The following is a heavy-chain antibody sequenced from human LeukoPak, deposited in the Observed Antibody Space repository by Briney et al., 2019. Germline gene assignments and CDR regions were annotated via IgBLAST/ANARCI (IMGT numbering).Heavy chain of an antibody. CDR1: GYTFTSYD. J-gene: IGHJ4*02. Sequence: ASVTVSRKASGYTFTSYDINWVRQATGQGREWMGWMNPNSGNTGYAQKFQGRVTMTRNTSISTAYMELSSLRSEDTAVYYCARVNDILTGYYKDYWGQGTLVTVSS. CDR2: MNPNSGNT. V-gene: IGHV1-8*01. D-gene: IGHD3-9*01. CDR3: ARVNDILTGYYKDY.